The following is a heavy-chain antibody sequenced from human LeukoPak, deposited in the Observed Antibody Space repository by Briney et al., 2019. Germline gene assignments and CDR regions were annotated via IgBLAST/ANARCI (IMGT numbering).Heavy chain of an antibody. CDR2: INHSGST. V-gene: IGHV4-34*01. Sequence: SETLSLTCAVYGGSFSGYYWSWIRQPPGKGLEWIGEINHSGSTNYNPSLKSRVTISVDTSKNQFSLKLSSVTAADTAVYYCATYCTNGVCRGYYFDYWGQGTLVTVSS. J-gene: IGHJ4*02. D-gene: IGHD2-8*01. CDR3: ATYCTNGVCRGYYFDY. CDR1: GGSFSGYY.